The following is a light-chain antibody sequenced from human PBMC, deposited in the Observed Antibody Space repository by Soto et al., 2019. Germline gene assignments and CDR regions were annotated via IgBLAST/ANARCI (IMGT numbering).Light chain of an antibody. Sequence: DIQMTQSPSSLSASVGDRVTIACQASQDISQYLKWYQFRPGQAPKLLIYDASHLETGVPSRFRGGGSGTHFTLTITSLQPEDVATYYCQQYDNLLALTFGGGTKVQIK. V-gene: IGKV1-33*01. J-gene: IGKJ4*01. CDR3: QQYDNLLALT. CDR1: QDISQY. CDR2: DAS.